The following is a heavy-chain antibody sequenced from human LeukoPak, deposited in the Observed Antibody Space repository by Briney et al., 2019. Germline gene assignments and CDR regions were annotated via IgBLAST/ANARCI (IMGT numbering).Heavy chain of an antibody. CDR3: ARGTPRWLQFDY. CDR1: GGSISSGSYY. CDR2: IYTSGST. D-gene: IGHD5-24*01. V-gene: IGHV4-61*02. J-gene: IGHJ4*02. Sequence: SETLSLTCTASGGSISSGSYYWSWIRQPAGKGLEWIGRIYTSGSTNYNPSLKSRVTISVDTAKNQFSLKLSSVTAADTAVYYCARGTPRWLQFDYWGQGTLVTVSS.